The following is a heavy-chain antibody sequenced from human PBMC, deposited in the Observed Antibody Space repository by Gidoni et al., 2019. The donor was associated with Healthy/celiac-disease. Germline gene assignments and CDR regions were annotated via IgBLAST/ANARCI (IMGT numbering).Heavy chain of an antibody. J-gene: IGHJ4*02. Sequence: EVQLVESGGGLVQPGGSLRLSCSASGFTFSSYAMHWVRQAPGKGLEYVSAISSNGGSTYYADSVKGRFTISRDNSKNTLYLQMSSLRAEDTAVYYCVKDSVGAPRYFDYWGQGTLVTVSS. CDR1: GFTFSSYA. CDR2: ISSNGGST. D-gene: IGHD1-26*01. CDR3: VKDSVGAPRYFDY. V-gene: IGHV3-64D*06.